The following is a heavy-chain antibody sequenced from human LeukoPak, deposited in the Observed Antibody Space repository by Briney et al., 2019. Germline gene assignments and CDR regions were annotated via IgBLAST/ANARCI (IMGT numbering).Heavy chain of an antibody. Sequence: GGSLRLSCAASGFTFSSNGVHWVSQAPGKGLEWVAVISYDGSNKYYADSVKGRFPISRDNSKNTLYLQMNSLRAEDTAVYYCAKDLSGPFDYWGQGTLVTVSS. CDR1: GFTFSSNG. CDR3: AKDLSGPFDY. J-gene: IGHJ4*02. CDR2: ISYDGSNK. V-gene: IGHV3-30*18. D-gene: IGHD5-12*01.